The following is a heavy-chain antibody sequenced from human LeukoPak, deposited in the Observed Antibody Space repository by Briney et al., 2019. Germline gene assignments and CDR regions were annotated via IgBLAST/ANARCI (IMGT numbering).Heavy chain of an antibody. CDR1: GFSLSNYG. CDR2: LLYDGNTK. J-gene: IGHJ6*03. V-gene: IGHV3-33*01. CDR3: ARDHRPEIQYYYMDV. Sequence: GGSLRLSCAASGFSLSNYGMHWVRQAPGKGLEWVAALLYDGNTKHYEDSVRGRFTISRDISKNTFYLQMNSLTAEDTAVYYCARDHRPEIQYYYMDVWGKGTTVAVSS. D-gene: IGHD1-14*01.